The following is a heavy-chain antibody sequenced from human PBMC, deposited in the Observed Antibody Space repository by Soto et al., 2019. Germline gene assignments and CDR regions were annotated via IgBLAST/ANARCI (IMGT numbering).Heavy chain of an antibody. CDR2: IYSGGST. CDR3: AREGLDGAFDI. D-gene: IGHD1-1*01. V-gene: IGHV3-66*01. J-gene: IGHJ3*02. CDR1: GFTVSSNY. Sequence: EAQLVESGGGLVQPGGSLRLSCAASGFTVSSNYVSWVRQDPGKGLEWVSVIYSGGSTYYADFVKGRFTISRDNSKNTLYLQMNSLRVEDTAVYYCAREGLDGAFDIWGQGTMVTVSS.